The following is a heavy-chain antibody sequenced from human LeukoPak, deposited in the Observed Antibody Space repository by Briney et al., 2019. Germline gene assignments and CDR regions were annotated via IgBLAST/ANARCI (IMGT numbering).Heavy chain of an antibody. D-gene: IGHD6-19*01. Sequence: GGSLRLSCAASGFTFSSYAMSWVRQAPGKGLEWVSSTSSSTIYIYYADSVKGRFTISRDNAKNSLYLQMNRLRAEDTAVYYCARDISGWLDYWGQGTLVTVSS. CDR2: TSSSTIYI. J-gene: IGHJ4*02. CDR1: GFTFSSYA. V-gene: IGHV3-21*01. CDR3: ARDISGWLDY.